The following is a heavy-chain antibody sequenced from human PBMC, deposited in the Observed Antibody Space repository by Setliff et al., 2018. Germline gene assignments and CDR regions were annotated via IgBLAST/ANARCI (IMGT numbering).Heavy chain of an antibody. V-gene: IGHV1-2*02. CDR1: GFPLTGYY. CDR2: INPSSGGT. D-gene: IGHD1-7*01. CDR3: ARYITGTTPADY. J-gene: IGHJ4*02. Sequence: ASVKVSCKTSGFPLTGYYMHWVRQTPGQGLEWMGWINPSSGGTNYAQKFQGRVTMTRDTSISTAYMELSRLTSDDTAVYYCARYITGTTPADYWGQGTLVTVSS.